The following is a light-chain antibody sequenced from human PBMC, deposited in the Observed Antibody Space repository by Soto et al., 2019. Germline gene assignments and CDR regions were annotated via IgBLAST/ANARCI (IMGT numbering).Light chain of an antibody. CDR1: FNDIGAYNY. J-gene: IGLJ3*02. CDR3: NSFTTSNTWV. V-gene: IGLV2-14*01. CDR2: EVS. Sequence: QSALTQPASVSGSPGQSITNSCTGTFNDIGAYNYVSWYRHHPGRAPNLIIFEVSNRPSGVSNRFSGSKSGYTASLTISGLQAEDEADYYCNSFTTSNTWVFGGGTKVTVL.